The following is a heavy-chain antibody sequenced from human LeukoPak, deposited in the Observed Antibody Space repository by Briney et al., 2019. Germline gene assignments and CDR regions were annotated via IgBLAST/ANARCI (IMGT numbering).Heavy chain of an antibody. J-gene: IGHJ4*02. Sequence: SETLSLTCTVSGGSISSGSYYWSWIRQPAGKGLEWIGRICTSGSTNYNPSLKSRVTMSVDTSKNQFSLKLSSVTAADTAVYYCARDGGSSGWSYWGQGTLVTVSS. CDR1: GGSISSGSYY. D-gene: IGHD6-19*01. CDR3: ARDGGSSGWSY. CDR2: ICTSGST. V-gene: IGHV4-61*02.